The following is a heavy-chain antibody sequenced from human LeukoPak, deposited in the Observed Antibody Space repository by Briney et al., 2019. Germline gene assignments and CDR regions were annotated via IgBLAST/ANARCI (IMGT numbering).Heavy chain of an antibody. D-gene: IGHD3-22*01. V-gene: IGHV4-39*01. CDR1: GASISSSSYY. Sequence: SETLSLTCTVSGASISSSSYYWGWIRQPPGKGLEWIGSIYYSGSTYNNPSLKSRVTMSVDTSKNQFSLELTAVTAADTAVYYCARIYYYDSSGYFYYFDYWGQGTLVTVSS. CDR3: ARIYYYDSSGYFYYFDY. J-gene: IGHJ4*02. CDR2: IYYSGST.